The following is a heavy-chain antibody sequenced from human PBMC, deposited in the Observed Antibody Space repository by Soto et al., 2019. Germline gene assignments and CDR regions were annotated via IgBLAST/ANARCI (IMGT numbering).Heavy chain of an antibody. CDR1: GGSISSSNW. Sequence: SETLSLTCAVSGGSISSSNWWSWVRQPPGKGLEWIGEIYHSGSTNYNPSLKSRVTISVDKSKDQFSLKLSSVTAADTAVYYCARDWGMTYYYDSSGYFDYWGQGTLVTVSS. J-gene: IGHJ4*02. CDR3: ARDWGMTYYYDSSGYFDY. V-gene: IGHV4-4*02. D-gene: IGHD3-22*01. CDR2: IYHSGST.